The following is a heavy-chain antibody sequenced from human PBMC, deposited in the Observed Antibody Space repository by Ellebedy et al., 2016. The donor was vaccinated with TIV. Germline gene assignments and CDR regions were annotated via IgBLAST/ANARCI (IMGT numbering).Heavy chain of an antibody. CDR3: TRDLTNIVSGDY. Sequence: AASVKVSCKTSAYTFTDSYIHCLRHAPGQGLEWMAWINPNSGGTNYAQTFQGRVTVTRDPSTSTAFLELSRLRSDDTAVYYCTRDLTNIVSGDYWGQGTLVTGSS. D-gene: IGHD5/OR15-5a*01. J-gene: IGHJ4*02. CDR2: INPNSGGT. V-gene: IGHV1-2*02. CDR1: AYTFTDSY.